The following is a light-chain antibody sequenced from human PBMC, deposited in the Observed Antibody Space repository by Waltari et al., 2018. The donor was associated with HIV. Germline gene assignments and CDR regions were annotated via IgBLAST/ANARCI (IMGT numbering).Light chain of an antibody. CDR1: SGSIASHY. Sequence: NFMLTQPHSVSESPGKTVTISCTRSSGSIASHYVQWYQQRPGSAPPTVIYEDHQRPSGVPDRFSGSIDSSSNSASLSISGLKTEDEADYYCQSYDSSNSWVFGGGTKLTVL. CDR3: QSYDSSNSWV. J-gene: IGLJ3*02. CDR2: EDH. V-gene: IGLV6-57*03.